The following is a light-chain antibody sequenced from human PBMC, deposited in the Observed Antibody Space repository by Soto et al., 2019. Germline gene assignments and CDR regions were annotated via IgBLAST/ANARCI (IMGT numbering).Light chain of an antibody. CDR2: RDS. CDR1: NIGSKI. CDR3: QVWGGSAVV. V-gene: IGLV3-9*01. J-gene: IGLJ2*01. Sequence: SYELTQPLSMSVALGQTATISCGGDNIGSKIVHWYQQKPGQAPVLVIYRDSNRPSGIPERFSGSNSRNMATLTISRAQAGDEADYYCQVWGGSAVVFGGGTQLTVL.